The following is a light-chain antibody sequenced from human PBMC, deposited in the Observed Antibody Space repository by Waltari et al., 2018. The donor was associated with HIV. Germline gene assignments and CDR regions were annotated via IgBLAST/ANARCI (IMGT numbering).Light chain of an antibody. CDR1: PAPLGGYHF. CDR2: ADT. Sequence: QSALTQPASVSGSPGHSLTIPCPGPPAPLGGYHFSSWYQQHPGKAPKLLIFADTSRPPGVSGRFSGSKSDNTASLFISGLQSEDEAHYYCSSYTTRTSVTFGGGTKVTVL. CDR3: SSYTTRTSVT. J-gene: IGLJ2*01. V-gene: IGLV2-14*03.